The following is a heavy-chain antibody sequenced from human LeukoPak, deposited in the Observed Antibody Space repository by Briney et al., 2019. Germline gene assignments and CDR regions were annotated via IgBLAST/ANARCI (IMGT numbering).Heavy chain of an antibody. Sequence: TGGSLRLSCAASGFTFSSYEMNWVRQAPGKGLEWVSYISSSGSTTHYADSVKGRFTISRDNAKNSLYLQMNSLRAEDTAVNYCTRDNYDSSGYYFDWGQGTLVTVSS. CDR2: ISSSGSTT. CDR3: TRDNYDSSGYYFD. J-gene: IGHJ4*02. V-gene: IGHV3-48*03. D-gene: IGHD3-22*01. CDR1: GFTFSSYE.